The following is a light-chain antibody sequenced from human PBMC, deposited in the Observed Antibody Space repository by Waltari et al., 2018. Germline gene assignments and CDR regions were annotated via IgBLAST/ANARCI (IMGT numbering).Light chain of an antibody. CDR1: ESAHTN. V-gene: IGKV3-15*01. CDR3: QQNNHWPLT. J-gene: IGKJ4*01. CDR2: DTS. Sequence: EIVMTQSPATLSVSPGERATLSCRTSESAHTNLTWYQKKAGQAPRLIIYDTSTRATGIPPRCSGSGSGTEFTLTISSLQSEDSAVYYCQQNNHWPLTFGGGTKVEIK.